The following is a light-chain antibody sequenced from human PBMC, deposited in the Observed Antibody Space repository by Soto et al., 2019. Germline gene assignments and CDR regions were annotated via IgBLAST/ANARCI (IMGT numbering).Light chain of an antibody. V-gene: IGLV2-14*01. CDR3: SSYTSSSTPVV. CDR1: SSDVGGYNH. Sequence: LTQPHSVSESPGKTVTISCTGTSSDVGGYNHVSWYQQYPGKAPKLLIYEVSNRPSGVSCRFSGSKSGNTASLTISGLQAEDEANYYCSSYTSSSTPVVFGGGTQLTVL. CDR2: EVS. J-gene: IGLJ2*01.